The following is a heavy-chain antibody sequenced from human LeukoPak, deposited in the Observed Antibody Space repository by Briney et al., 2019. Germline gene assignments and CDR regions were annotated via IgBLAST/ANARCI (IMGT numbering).Heavy chain of an antibody. CDR2: LSGGGGDT. D-gene: IGHD3-22*01. Sequence: SGGSLRLSCAASGFTFSSYAMSGVRQAPGKGPEWVSSLSGGGGDTYYADSVNGRFTISRDNSKKTLYLQMNSLRAEDTAVYYCAKDRYYDSRRAYDYWGQGTLVTVSS. V-gene: IGHV3-23*01. CDR3: AKDRYYDSRRAYDY. J-gene: IGHJ4*02. CDR1: GFTFSSYA.